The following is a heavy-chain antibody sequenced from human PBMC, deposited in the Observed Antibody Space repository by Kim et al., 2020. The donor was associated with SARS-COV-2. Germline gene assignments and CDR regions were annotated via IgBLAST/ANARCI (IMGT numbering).Heavy chain of an antibody. CDR2: INHSGST. Sequence: SETLSLTCAVYGGSFSGYYWSWIRQPPGKGLEWIGEINHSGSTNYNPSLKSRVTISVDTSKNQFSLKLSSVTAADTAVYYCARMRTGTVVVAATYAFDI. V-gene: IGHV4-34*01. D-gene: IGHD2-15*01. CDR1: GGSFSGYY. J-gene: IGHJ3*02. CDR3: ARMRTGTVVVAATYAFDI.